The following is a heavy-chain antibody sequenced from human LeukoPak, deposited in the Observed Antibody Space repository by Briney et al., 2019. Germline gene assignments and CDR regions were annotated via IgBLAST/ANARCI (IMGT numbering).Heavy chain of an antibody. Sequence: GGSLRLSCAASGFTLSSFGMPWVGLASGKRLEWVSSITGAGGGTLYADSVKGRVTISRDNSKNTLYLQMNSLRAEDTAVYYCARGSGLGQLDYWGQGTLVTVSS. CDR2: ITGAGGGT. CDR3: ARGSGLGQLDY. CDR1: GFTLSSFG. J-gene: IGHJ4*02. V-gene: IGHV3-23*01. D-gene: IGHD2-2*01.